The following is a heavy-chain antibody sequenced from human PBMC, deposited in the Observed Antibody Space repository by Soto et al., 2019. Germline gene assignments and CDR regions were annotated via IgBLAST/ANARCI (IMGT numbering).Heavy chain of an antibody. Sequence: PGESLKISCKGSGYSFTSYWISWVRQMPGKGLEWMGRIDPSDSYTNYSPSFQGHVTISADKSISTAYLQWSSLKASDTAMYYCARSGEDVDTVMVYPYSYCYRMDVWGQGTTVT. J-gene: IGHJ6*02. CDR1: GYSFTSYW. CDR3: ARSGEDVDTVMVYPYSYCYRMDV. V-gene: IGHV5-10-1*01. CDR2: IDPSDSYT. D-gene: IGHD5-18*01.